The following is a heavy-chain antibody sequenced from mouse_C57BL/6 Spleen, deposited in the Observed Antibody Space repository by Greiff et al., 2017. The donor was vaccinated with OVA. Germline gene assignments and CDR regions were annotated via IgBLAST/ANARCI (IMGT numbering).Heavy chain of an antibody. J-gene: IGHJ4*01. CDR1: GYTFTSYW. Sequence: QVQLQQPGAELVKPGASVKLSCKASGYTFTSYWMHWVKQRPGQGLEWIGMIHPNSGSTNYNEKFKSKATLTVDKSSSTAYMQLSSLTSEDSAVYYCGRERELYYAMDYWGQGTSVTVSS. CDR3: GRERELYYAMDY. V-gene: IGHV1-64*01. CDR2: IHPNSGST.